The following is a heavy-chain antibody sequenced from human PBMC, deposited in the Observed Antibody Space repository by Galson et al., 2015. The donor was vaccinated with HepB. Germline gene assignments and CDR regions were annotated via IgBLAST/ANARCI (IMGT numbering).Heavy chain of an antibody. D-gene: IGHD2/OR15-2a*01. CDR3: ARRSPYHHDTTFYSRGPYYYGMDV. Sequence: SVKVSCKASGYTFTSYGISWVRQAPGQGLEWMGWISAYNGNTNYTQNLQGRVTMTTDTSTSTAYMELRSLRSDDTAVYYCARRSPYHHDTTFYSRGPYYYGMDVWGQGTTVTVSS. J-gene: IGHJ6*02. V-gene: IGHV1-18*04. CDR2: ISAYNGNT. CDR1: GYTFTSYG.